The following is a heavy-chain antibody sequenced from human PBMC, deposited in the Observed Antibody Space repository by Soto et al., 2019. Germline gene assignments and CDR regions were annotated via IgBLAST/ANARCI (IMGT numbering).Heavy chain of an antibody. J-gene: IGHJ3*01. CDR3: AKDPTYAGALDL. Sequence: GGSLRLSCAASEFTFRSYTMNWVRQAPGKGLEWVSAISSSGGSTYYTDSVKGRFTISRDNSKSTLYLQMNSLRAEDTAVYFCAKDPTYAGALDLWGQGTMVTVSS. CDR2: ISSSGGST. CDR1: EFTFRSYT. V-gene: IGHV3-23*01. D-gene: IGHD1-26*01.